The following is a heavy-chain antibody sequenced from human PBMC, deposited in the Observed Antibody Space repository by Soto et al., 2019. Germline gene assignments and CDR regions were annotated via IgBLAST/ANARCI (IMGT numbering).Heavy chain of an antibody. CDR2: ISSSGSTI. J-gene: IGHJ5*02. D-gene: IGHD5-12*01. Sequence: PGGSLRLSCAASGFTFSSYEMNWVRQAPGKGLEWVSYISSSGSTIYYADSVKGRFTISRDNAKNSLYLQMNSLRAEDTAVYYCARDQGGYPYNWFDPWGQGTLGTVSS. CDR3: ARDQGGYPYNWFDP. CDR1: GFTFSSYE. V-gene: IGHV3-48*03.